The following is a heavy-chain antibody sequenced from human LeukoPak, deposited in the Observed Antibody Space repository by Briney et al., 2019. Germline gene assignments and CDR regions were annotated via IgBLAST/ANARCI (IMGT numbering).Heavy chain of an antibody. D-gene: IGHD3-3*01. J-gene: IGHJ5*02. CDR3: ARLFFVIDT. Sequence: SETLSLACTVSGASISNSAYYWLWIRQPPGEGLECIGTVHYSGSTFYNPSLKSRVNISVDTSKNQFSLQLSSVTAADTAVYYCARLFFVIDTWGQGTLVTVSS. CDR1: GASISNSAYY. V-gene: IGHV4-39*01. CDR2: VHYSGST.